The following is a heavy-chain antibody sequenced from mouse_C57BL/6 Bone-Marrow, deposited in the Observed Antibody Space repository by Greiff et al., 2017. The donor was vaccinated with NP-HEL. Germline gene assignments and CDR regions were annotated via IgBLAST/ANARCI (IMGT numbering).Heavy chain of an antibody. D-gene: IGHD1-1*01. CDR1: GYTFTSYW. CDR3: ARSPFITTVVFPLN. CDR2: IDPSDSYT. V-gene: IGHV1-50*01. Sequence: VQLQQPGAELVKPGASVKLSCKASGYTFTSYWMQWVKQRPGQGLEWIGEIDPSDSYTNYNQKFKGKATLTVDTSSSTAYMQLSSLTSEDSAVYYCARSPFITTVVFPLNWGRGTLITVSA. J-gene: IGHJ3*01.